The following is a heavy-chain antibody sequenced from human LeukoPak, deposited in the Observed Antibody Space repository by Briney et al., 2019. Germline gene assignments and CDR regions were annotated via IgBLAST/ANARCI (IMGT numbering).Heavy chain of an antibody. D-gene: IGHD4-23*01. CDR1: GFTFSSYA. CDR2: ISGSGGST. CDR3: AKDSYGGNSKFDY. J-gene: IGHJ4*02. Sequence: GGSLRLSCAASGFTFSSYAMSWVRQAPGKGLAWVSAISGSGGSTYYADSVKGRFTISSDNSKNTLYLQMNSLRAENTVVYYCAKDSYGGNSKFDYWGQGTLVTVSS. V-gene: IGHV3-23*01.